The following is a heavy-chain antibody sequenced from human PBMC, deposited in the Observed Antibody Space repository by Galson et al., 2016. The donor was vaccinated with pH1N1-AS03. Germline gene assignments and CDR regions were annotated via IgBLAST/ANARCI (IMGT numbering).Heavy chain of an antibody. Sequence: TLSLTCAVYGGSFSDYFWAWIRQPPGMGLEWIGDINHIGGANYNPSLKSRVTLSADRSKNQFSLKLYSVTAADTAVYYCARIHPVLPDIWGQGTLVNV. V-gene: IGHV4-34*01. CDR3: ARIHPVLPDI. CDR1: GGSFSDYF. CDR2: INHIGGA. D-gene: IGHD3-10*01. J-gene: IGHJ3*02.